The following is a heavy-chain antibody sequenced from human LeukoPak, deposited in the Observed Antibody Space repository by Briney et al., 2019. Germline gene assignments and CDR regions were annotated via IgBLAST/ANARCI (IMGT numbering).Heavy chain of an antibody. CDR2: IYYSGST. CDR1: GGSISSSSHY. Sequence: SETLSLTCTVSGGSISSSSHYWGWIRQPPGKGLEWIGYIYYSGSTNYNPSLKSRVTISVDTSKNQFSLKLSSVTAADTAVYYCARMARNYDILTGYYPSRFDPWGQGTLVTVSS. CDR3: ARMARNYDILTGYYPSRFDP. J-gene: IGHJ5*02. V-gene: IGHV4-61*05. D-gene: IGHD3-9*01.